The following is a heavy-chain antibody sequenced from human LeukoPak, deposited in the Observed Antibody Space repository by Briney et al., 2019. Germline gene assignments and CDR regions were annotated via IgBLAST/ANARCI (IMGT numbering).Heavy chain of an antibody. D-gene: IGHD3-3*01. J-gene: IGHJ6*02. Sequence: PSETLSLTCTVSGGSISSYYWSWIRQPPGKGLEWIGYIYYSGSTNYNPSLKSRVAISVDTSKNQFSLKLSSVTAADTAVYYCARLPTYDFWSGYLYGMDVWGQGTTVTVSS. V-gene: IGHV4-59*08. CDR2: IYYSGST. CDR1: GGSISSYY. CDR3: ARLPTYDFWSGYLYGMDV.